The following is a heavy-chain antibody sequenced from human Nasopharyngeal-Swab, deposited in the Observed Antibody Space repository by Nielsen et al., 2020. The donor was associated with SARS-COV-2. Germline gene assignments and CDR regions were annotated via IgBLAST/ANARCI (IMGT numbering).Heavy chain of an antibody. D-gene: IGHD1-26*01. CDR3: ARELSGSYFAYYGMDV. CDR1: GGTFSSYA. J-gene: IGHJ6*02. V-gene: IGHV1-69*13. Sequence: SVKVSCKASGGTFSSYAISWVRQAPGQGLEWMGGIIPIFGTANYAQKFQGRVTITADESTSTAYMELSSLRSEDTAVYYCARELSGSYFAYYGMDVWGQGTTVTVSS. CDR2: IIPIFGTA.